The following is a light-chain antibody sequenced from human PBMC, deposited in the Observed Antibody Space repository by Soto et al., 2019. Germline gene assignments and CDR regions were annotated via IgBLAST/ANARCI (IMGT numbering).Light chain of an antibody. CDR1: QDISNY. Sequence: DIQMTQYPTSPSASVGDRVTITCRASQDISNYLNWYQQKPGKAPKLLIYDASTLETGVPSRFSGSGSGTDFTFTISSLQPEDIATYYCQQYDNTPCTFGHVTNVAI. J-gene: IGKJ3*01. CDR2: DAS. CDR3: QQYDNTPCT. V-gene: IGKV1-33*01.